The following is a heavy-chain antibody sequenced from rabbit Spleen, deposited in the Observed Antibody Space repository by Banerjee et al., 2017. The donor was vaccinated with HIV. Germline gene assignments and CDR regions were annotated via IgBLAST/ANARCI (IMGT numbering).Heavy chain of an antibody. CDR2: IDPIFGST. J-gene: IGHJ4*01. CDR1: GFDFSAYGV. CDR3: AREDVGGSVVL. V-gene: IGHV1S43*01. Sequence: QQQLEESGGGLVKPGGTLTLTCKASGFDFSAYGVSWVRQASGKGLEWIGYIDPIFGSTYYANWVNGRFTISTDNAQNTVDLQMNSLTAADTATYFCAREDVGGSVVLWGPGTLGTVS. D-gene: IGHD5-1*01.